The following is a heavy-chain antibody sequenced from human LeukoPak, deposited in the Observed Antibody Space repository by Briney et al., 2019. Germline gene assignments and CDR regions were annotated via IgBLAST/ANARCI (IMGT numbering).Heavy chain of an antibody. V-gene: IGHV1-46*01. CDR2: INPHSGGT. J-gene: IGHJ4*02. D-gene: IGHD3-22*01. Sequence: GASVKVSCKASGYTFTSYYMHWVRQAPGQGLEWMGWINPHSGGTNYAQKFQGRDTMTRDMSTSTVYMELSSLRSEDTAVYYCARESSPQYYYDSSGSYDYWGQGTLVTVSS. CDR1: GYTFTSYY. CDR3: ARESSPQYYYDSSGSYDY.